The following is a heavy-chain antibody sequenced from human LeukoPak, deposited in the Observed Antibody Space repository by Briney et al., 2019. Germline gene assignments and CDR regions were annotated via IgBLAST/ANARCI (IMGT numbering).Heavy chain of an antibody. J-gene: IGHJ5*02. CDR2: INSGSRDI. D-gene: IGHD2-8*01. CDR1: GFTFNSYI. Sequence: GGSLRLSCAASGFTFNSYIMTWVRQTPGKGLEWVSSINSGSRDIPYADSVRGRFTISRDNADNFLYLQMNSLRVEDSGVYYCARVKNGVPNPWGRGTLVTVSS. V-gene: IGHV3-21*01. CDR3: ARVKNGVPNP.